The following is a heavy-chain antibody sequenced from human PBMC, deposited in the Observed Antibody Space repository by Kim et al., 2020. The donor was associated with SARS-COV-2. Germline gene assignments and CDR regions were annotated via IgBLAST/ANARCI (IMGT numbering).Heavy chain of an antibody. Sequence: NYADPVKGRLTISRDNAKNTMYRQMNSLRDDDTAVYYSARGMGAIGSWGQGTLVTVSS. CDR3: ARGMGAIGS. V-gene: IGHV3-74*01. D-gene: IGHD1-26*01. J-gene: IGHJ4*02.